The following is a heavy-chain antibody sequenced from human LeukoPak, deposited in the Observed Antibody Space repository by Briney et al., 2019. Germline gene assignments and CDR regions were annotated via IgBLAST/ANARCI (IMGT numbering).Heavy chain of an antibody. D-gene: IGHD3-3*01. Sequence: PSETLSLTCTVSGGFISSYYWNWLRQTPGKGLEWIGSIYSSGNTNYNPSLKRRVTISVDTSKNQFSLMLTSVTAADTAVYYCARGVVITGLDYWGQGTLVTVSS. V-gene: IGHV4-59*01. CDR1: GGFISSYY. CDR3: ARGVVITGLDY. CDR2: IYSSGNT. J-gene: IGHJ4*02.